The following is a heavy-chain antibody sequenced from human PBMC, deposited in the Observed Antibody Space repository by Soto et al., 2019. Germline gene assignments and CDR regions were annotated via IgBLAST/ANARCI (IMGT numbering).Heavy chain of an antibody. CDR2: IKSKTDGGTT. CDR3: TTVNCSGGSCYSRTYYGMDV. J-gene: IGHJ6*02. V-gene: IGHV3-15*07. Sequence: SGGSLRLSCAASGFTFSNAWMNWVRQAPGKGLEWVGRIKSKTDGGTTDYTAPVKGRFTISRDDSKNTLYLQMNNLKTEDTAVYYCTTVNCSGGSCYSRTYYGMDVWGQGTTVTVSS. CDR1: GFTFSNAW. D-gene: IGHD2-15*01.